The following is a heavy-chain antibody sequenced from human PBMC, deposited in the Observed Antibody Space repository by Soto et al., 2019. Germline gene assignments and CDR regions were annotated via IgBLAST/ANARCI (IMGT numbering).Heavy chain of an antibody. J-gene: IGHJ6*02. CDR1: GYSFTDYH. D-gene: IGHD2-8*01. CDR2: INPKSGGT. V-gene: IGHV1-2*04. Sequence: QAQLVQSGAEVKKPGASVKVSCKASGYSFTDYHIHWVRQAPGQGLEWLGRINPKSGGTSTAQKSQGWVPMTTDPSISTASMELTRLTSDDTAIYYCARGDSTDCSNGVCSFFYNHDMDVWGQGTTVTVSS. CDR3: ARGDSTDCSNGVCSFFYNHDMDV.